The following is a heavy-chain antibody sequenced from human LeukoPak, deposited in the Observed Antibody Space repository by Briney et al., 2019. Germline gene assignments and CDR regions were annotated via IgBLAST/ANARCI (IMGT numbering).Heavy chain of an antibody. D-gene: IGHD3-10*01. CDR1: GGSISSSSYY. J-gene: IGHJ4*02. CDR2: IYHSGST. V-gene: IGHV4-39*07. CDR3: ARGVRFEASAD. Sequence: SETLSLTCTVSGGSISSSSYYWGWIRQPPGKGLEWIGGIYHSGSTNYNPSLKSRVTISVDKSKNQFSLKLSSVTAADTAVYYCARGVRFEASADWGQGTLVTVSS.